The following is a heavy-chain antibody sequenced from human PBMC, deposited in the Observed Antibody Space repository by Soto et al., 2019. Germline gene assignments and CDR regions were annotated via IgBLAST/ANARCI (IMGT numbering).Heavy chain of an antibody. CDR2: IKQDGSEK. D-gene: IGHD3-9*01. CDR3: AKLRYFDWSAYNWFEY. J-gene: IGHJ5*01. CDR1: GFTFSRFW. V-gene: IGHV3-7*03. Sequence: PGGSLRLSCAASGFTFSRFWMSWVRQAPGKGLEWVANIKQDGSEKYYVDSVKGRFTVSKDNAKNSLYLQMNSLRVEDTAVYHCAKLRYFDWSAYNWFEYWGQGT.